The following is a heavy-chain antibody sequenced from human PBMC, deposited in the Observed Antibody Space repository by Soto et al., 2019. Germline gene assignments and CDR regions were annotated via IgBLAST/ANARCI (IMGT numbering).Heavy chain of an antibody. V-gene: IGHV3-21*01. CDR2: ISSSSSYI. CDR3: ARDIEVQATVTVFDY. Sequence: LGGSLSLSCAASGFTFSSYSMNWVRQSPGKGLEWVSSISSSSSYIYYADSVKGRFTISRDNAKNSLYLQMNSLRAEDTAVYYCARDIEVQATVTVFDYWGQGTLVTVSS. D-gene: IGHD4-4*01. CDR1: GFTFSSYS. J-gene: IGHJ4*02.